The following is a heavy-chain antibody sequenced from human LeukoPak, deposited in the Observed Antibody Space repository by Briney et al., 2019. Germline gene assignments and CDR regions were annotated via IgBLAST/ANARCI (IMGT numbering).Heavy chain of an antibody. V-gene: IGHV1-18*01. CDR2: VSGNNGNA. CDR3: ARDDGSGSYYSAGLDL. CDR1: GYTFSKSG. J-gene: IGHJ3*01. Sequence: ASVNVSCNASGYTFSKSGISWVRQAPGQGLEWMGGVSGNNGNAHYAQKVQGRVTLSTDTSTSTAYMEVTSLRSDDAAVYYCARDDGSGSYYSAGLDLWGQGTMVTVSS. D-gene: IGHD3-10*01.